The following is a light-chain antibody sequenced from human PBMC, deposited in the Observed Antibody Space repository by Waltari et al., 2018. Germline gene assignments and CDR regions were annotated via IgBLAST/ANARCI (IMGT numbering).Light chain of an antibody. V-gene: IGKV1-12*01. Sequence: DIQMTQSPSSVSAFVGDRVTNTCRASQSISNWLAWYQQKPGKAPKLLIYGASDLHSGVPSRFSGSGAGTDFTLTISSLQAEDFATYYCQQVNSFPATFGGGTTVEIK. CDR3: QQVNSFPAT. CDR1: QSISNW. CDR2: GAS. J-gene: IGKJ4*01.